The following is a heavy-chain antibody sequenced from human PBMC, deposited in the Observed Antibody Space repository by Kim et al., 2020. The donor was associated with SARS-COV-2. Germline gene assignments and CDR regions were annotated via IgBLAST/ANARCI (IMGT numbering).Heavy chain of an antibody. CDR2: ISDSGGTT. Sequence: GGSLRLSCAASGFTFRSYAMSWVRQAPGKGLEWVSVISDSGGTTYYADSVKGRFTISRDNSKNTVYLQMNSLRAEDTAVYYCAKGGTGYYYYGMDVWGQGTTVTVSS. CDR3: AKGGTGYYYYGMDV. D-gene: IGHD1-1*01. V-gene: IGHV3-23*01. J-gene: IGHJ6*02. CDR1: GFTFRSYA.